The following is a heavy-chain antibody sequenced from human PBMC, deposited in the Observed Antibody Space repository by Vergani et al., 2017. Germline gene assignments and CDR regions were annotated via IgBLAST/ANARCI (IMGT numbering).Heavy chain of an antibody. CDR1: GFTFSSYG. CDR2: ISYDGSNK. D-gene: IGHD3-10*01. CDR3: ARHLWFGEGXFDY. Sequence: QVQLVESGGGVVQPGRSLRLSCAASGFTFSSYGMHWVRQAPGKGLEWVAVISYDGSNKYYADSVKGRFTISRDNSKNTLYLQMNSLRAEDTAVYYCARHLWFGEGXFDYWGQGTLVTVSS. J-gene: IGHJ4*02. V-gene: IGHV3-30*03.